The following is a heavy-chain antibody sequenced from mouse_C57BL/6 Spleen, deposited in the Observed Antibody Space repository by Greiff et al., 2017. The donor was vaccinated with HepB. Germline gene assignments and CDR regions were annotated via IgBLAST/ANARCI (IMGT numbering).Heavy chain of an antibody. CDR3: ASLDGYYGYFDV. Sequence: VKLMESGPGLVQRSQSLSITCTVSGFSLTSYGVHWVRQSPGKGLEWLGVIWSGGSTDYNAAFISRLSISKDNSKSQVFFKMNSLQADDTAIYYCASLDGYYGYFDVWGTGTTVTVSS. J-gene: IGHJ1*03. V-gene: IGHV2-2*01. D-gene: IGHD2-3*01. CDR2: IWSGGST. CDR1: GFSLTSYG.